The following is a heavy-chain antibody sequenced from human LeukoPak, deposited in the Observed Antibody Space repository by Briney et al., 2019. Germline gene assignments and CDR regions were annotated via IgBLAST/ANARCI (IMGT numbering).Heavy chain of an antibody. Sequence: ASVKVSCKASGYTFTGYYMHWVRQAPGQGLEWMGWINPNSGGTNYAQKFQGRVTMTRDTSISTAYMELSRLRSDDTAEYYCASPSSDFWSGYYTFGYWGQGTLVTVSS. CDR3: ASPSSDFWSGYYTFGY. J-gene: IGHJ4*02. CDR1: GYTFTGYY. CDR2: INPNSGGT. D-gene: IGHD3-3*01. V-gene: IGHV1-2*02.